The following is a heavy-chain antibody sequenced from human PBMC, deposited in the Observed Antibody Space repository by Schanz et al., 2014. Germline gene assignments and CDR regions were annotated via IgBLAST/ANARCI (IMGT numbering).Heavy chain of an antibody. V-gene: IGHV3-23*01. Sequence: PGGSLRLSCAASGFSFSDHAMDWVRQAAGKGLEWVSTIGTSGGTNYAESVKGRFTISRDNSKNTLYLQMNSLRAEDTAVYYCARIGGSVFDYWAQGTLVTVSS. CDR1: GFSFSDHA. D-gene: IGHD3-10*01. CDR2: IGTSGGT. CDR3: ARIGGSVFDY. J-gene: IGHJ4*02.